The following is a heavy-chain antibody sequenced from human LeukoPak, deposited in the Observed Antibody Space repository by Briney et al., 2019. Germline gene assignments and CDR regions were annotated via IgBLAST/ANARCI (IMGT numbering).Heavy chain of an antibody. J-gene: IGHJ5*02. CDR3: ARGSDSSGYYYGAGP. Sequence: PSETLSLTCTVSGGSISSYYWSWIRQPPGKGLEWIGYIYYSGSTNYNPSLKSRVTISVDTSKNQFSLKLSSVTAADTAVYYCARGSDSSGYYYGAGPWGQGTLVTVSS. CDR1: GGSISSYY. D-gene: IGHD3-22*01. V-gene: IGHV4-59*01. CDR2: IYYSGST.